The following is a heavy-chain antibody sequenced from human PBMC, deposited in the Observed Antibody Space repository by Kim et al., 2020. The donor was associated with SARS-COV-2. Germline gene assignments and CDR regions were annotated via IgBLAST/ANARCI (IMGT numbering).Heavy chain of an antibody. D-gene: IGHD6-13*01. V-gene: IGHV3-53*01. Sequence: ADSGEDRFTITRDNSKNTLYLQMNSLRAEDTAVYYCAAEKAAAGSVGFAYWGQGTLVTVSS. CDR3: AAEKAAAGSVGFAY. J-gene: IGHJ4*02.